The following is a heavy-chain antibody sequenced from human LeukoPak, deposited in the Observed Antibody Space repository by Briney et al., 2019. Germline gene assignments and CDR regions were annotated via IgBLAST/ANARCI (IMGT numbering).Heavy chain of an antibody. CDR3: ARAGDTAMEREDY. D-gene: IGHD5-18*01. CDR2: IYYSGST. J-gene: IGHJ4*02. Sequence: SETLSLTCTVSGGSISSGDYYWGWIRQPPGKGLEWIGSIYYSGSTYYNPSLKSRVTISVDTSKNQFSLKLSSVTAADTAVYYCARAGDTAMEREDYWGQGTLVTVSS. CDR1: GGSISSGDYY. V-gene: IGHV4-39*07.